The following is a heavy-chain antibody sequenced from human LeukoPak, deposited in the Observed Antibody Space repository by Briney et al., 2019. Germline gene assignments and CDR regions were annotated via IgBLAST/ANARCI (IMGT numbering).Heavy chain of an antibody. V-gene: IGHV4-4*07. CDR3: ARDLPLTVTDYYLYFDL. CDR2: IYTSGST. Sequence: SETLSLTCTVSGGSISSYYWSWIRQPAGKGLEWIGRIYTSGSTNYNPSLKSRVTMSVDTSKNQFSLKLSSVTAADTAVYYCARDLPLTVTDYYLYFDLWGRGTLVTVSS. D-gene: IGHD4-17*01. J-gene: IGHJ2*01. CDR1: GGSISSYY.